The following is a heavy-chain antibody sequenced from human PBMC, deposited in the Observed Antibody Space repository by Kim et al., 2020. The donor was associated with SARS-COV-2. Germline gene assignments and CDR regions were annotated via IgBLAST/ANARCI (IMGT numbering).Heavy chain of an antibody. CDR1: GDSVSNVSYY. Sequence: SETLSLTCYVSGDSVSNVSYYWGWIRQPPGKGLEWIGSIYYTGSTYYNPSLKSRVTISVDTSKNQFSLKLSSVTAADTAVYYCARRPSGGTFSRSFDPWG. CDR2: IYYTGST. D-gene: IGHD1-1*01. CDR3: ARRPSGGTFSRSFDP. J-gene: IGHJ5*02. V-gene: IGHV4-39*01.